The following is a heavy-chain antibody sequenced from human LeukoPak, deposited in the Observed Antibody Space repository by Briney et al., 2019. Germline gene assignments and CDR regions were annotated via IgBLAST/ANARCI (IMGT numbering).Heavy chain of an antibody. J-gene: IGHJ5*02. Sequence: PSQTLSLTCTVSGGSISSGGYYWSWIRRPPGKGLEWLGYIYHSGSTYYNPSLKSRVTISVDRSNQFSLNLSSVTAADTAVYYCARHVSFIVVVPAAPGGWFDPWGQGTLVTVSS. V-gene: IGHV4-30-2*01. CDR3: ARHVSFIVVVPAAPGGWFDP. CDR1: GGSISSGGYY. D-gene: IGHD2-2*01. CDR2: IYHSGST.